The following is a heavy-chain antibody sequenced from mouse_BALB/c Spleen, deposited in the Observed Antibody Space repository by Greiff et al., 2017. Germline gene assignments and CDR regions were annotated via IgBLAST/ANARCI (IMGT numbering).Heavy chain of an antibody. V-gene: IGHV5-6-4*01. D-gene: IGHD3-1*01. CDR2: ISSGGSYT. CDR1: GFTFSSYT. CDR3: TRDSSGYAMDY. Sequence: EVMLVESGGGLVKPGGSLKLSCAASGFTFSSYTMSWVRQTPEKRLEWVATISSGGSYTYYPDSVKVRFTISRDNAKNTLYLQMSSLKSEDTAMYYCTRDSSGYAMDYWGQGTSVTVSS. J-gene: IGHJ4*01.